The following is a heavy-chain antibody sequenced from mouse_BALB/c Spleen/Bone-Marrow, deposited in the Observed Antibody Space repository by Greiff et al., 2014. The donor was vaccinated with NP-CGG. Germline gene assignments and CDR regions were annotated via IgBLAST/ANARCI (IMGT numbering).Heavy chain of an antibody. CDR3: ASLTGRDY. J-gene: IGHJ2*01. CDR1: GFTFSGYA. D-gene: IGHD4-1*01. CDR2: ISSGGSYT. V-gene: IGHV5-9-1*01. Sequence: EVMLVESGGGLVKPGGSLKLSCAASGFTFSGYAMSWVRQTPEKRLEWVATISSGGSYTYYPDSVKGRFTISRDNAKNILYLQMSSLRSEDTAMYYCASLTGRDYWGQGTTLTVSA.